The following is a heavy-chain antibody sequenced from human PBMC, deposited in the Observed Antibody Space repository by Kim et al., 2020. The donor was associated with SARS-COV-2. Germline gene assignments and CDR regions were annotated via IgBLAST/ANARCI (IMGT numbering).Heavy chain of an antibody. Sequence: SETLSLTCAVYGGSFSGYYWSWRRQPPGKGLEWIGEINQSGNSNYNPSLKSPVTISVDMSKNQLSLKLSSVTGADTAVYYCARGVTLTSYFCSCVSCLGNWLDPWGKGTLVTVSS. CDR1: GGSFSGYY. CDR3: ARGVTLTSYFCSCVSCLGNWLDP. D-gene: IGHD2-15*01. J-gene: IGHJ5*02. CDR2: INQSGNS. V-gene: IGHV4-34*01.